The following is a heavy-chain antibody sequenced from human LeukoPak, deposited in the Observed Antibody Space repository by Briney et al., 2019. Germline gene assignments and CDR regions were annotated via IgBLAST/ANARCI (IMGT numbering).Heavy chain of an antibody. CDR3: ARDQTAVTGVWGTINY. Sequence: GGSLRLSCTASGFTFSGYGMHWVRQAPGMGLEWVAIISYDGSNTFYGDSVKGRFTISRDNSKKTLYLQMNSLRTEDTAVYYCARDQTAVTGVWGTINYWGQGTLVTVSS. V-gene: IGHV3-30*03. CDR1: GFTFSGYG. D-gene: IGHD2-8*02. J-gene: IGHJ4*02. CDR2: ISYDGSNT.